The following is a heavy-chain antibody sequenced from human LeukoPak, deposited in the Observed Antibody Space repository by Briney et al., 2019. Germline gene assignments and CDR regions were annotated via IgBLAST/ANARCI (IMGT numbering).Heavy chain of an antibody. CDR3: ARHGAVAGRGGYYFDY. J-gene: IGHJ4*02. Sequence: PSETLSLTCTVSSGSISGNYWSWVRQPPGEGLEWIGYIYYSGSTNYNPSLKSRVTISVDTSKKEFSLKLSSVTAADTAVYYCARHGAVAGRGGYYFDYWGQGTLVTVSS. CDR2: IYYSGST. D-gene: IGHD6-19*01. V-gene: IGHV4-59*08. CDR1: SGSISGNY.